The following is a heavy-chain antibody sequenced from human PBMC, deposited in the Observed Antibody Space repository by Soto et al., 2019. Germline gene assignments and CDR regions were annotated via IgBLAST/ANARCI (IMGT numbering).Heavy chain of an antibody. V-gene: IGHV1-69*06. CDR3: ARMGGSFLDA. CDR2: IIPIFGAT. Sequence: QGQLVQSGAEVKKPGSAVKVSFKASGGTFSSYAITWVRQAPGQGLAWMGEIIPIFGATNFAQKFQGRVTITADKSTTTAYMELSSLTSADTAVYYCARMGGSFLDAWGQGTLVTVSS. CDR1: GGTFSSYA. J-gene: IGHJ5*02. D-gene: IGHD1-26*01.